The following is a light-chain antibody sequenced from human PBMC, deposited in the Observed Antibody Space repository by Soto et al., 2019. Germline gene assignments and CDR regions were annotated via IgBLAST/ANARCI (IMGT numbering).Light chain of an antibody. CDR1: SSNIGSNY. Sequence: QSVLTQPPSVSAAPGQKVIISCSGSSSNIGSNYVSWYQQLPGTAPKLLIYDKNERPSGIPDRFSASKSGTSATLGITGLQTGDEADYYCGAWDHSLNVGVFGGATKLTVL. CDR3: GAWDHSLNVGV. V-gene: IGLV1-51*01. CDR2: DKN. J-gene: IGLJ3*02.